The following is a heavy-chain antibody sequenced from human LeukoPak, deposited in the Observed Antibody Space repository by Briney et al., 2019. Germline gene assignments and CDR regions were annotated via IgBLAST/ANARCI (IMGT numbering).Heavy chain of an antibody. Sequence: GGSLRLSCAASGFTFSSYGMHWVRQAPGKGLEWVAVISYDGSNKYYADSVKGRFTISRDNSKNTLYLQMNSLRAEDTAVYYCAKGSGSYHNDAFDIRGQGTMVTVSS. V-gene: IGHV3-30*18. J-gene: IGHJ3*02. CDR2: ISYDGSNK. CDR1: GFTFSSYG. CDR3: AKGSGSYHNDAFDI. D-gene: IGHD1-26*01.